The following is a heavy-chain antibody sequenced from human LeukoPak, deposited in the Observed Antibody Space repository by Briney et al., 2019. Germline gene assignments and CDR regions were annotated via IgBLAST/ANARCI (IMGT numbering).Heavy chain of an antibody. J-gene: IGHJ4*02. Sequence: GGSLRLSCAASGFAFSSYERNLVRQAPGKGLELVSYISSSGSTIYYADSVKGRFTISRDNAKNSLYLQMNSLRAEDTGVYYCARDLFGAGDYWGQGTLVTVSS. CDR1: GFAFSSYE. D-gene: IGHD3-10*02. CDR2: ISSSGSTI. CDR3: ARDLFGAGDY. V-gene: IGHV3-48*03.